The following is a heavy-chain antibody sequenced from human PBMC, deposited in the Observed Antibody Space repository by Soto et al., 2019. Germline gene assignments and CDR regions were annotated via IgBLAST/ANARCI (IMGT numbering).Heavy chain of an antibody. V-gene: IGHV1-18*01. J-gene: IGHJ4*02. D-gene: IGHD2-2*01. Sequence: GASVKVSCKASGYTFTSYGISWVRQAPGQGLEWMGWISPSSGRTKYAQKFQGRVTMTTQTSTNTAHMELRSLTSDDTAVYYCARESVCSGTSCPWDYWGQGTLVTVSS. CDR3: ARESVCSGTSCPWDY. CDR2: ISPSSGRT. CDR1: GYTFTSYG.